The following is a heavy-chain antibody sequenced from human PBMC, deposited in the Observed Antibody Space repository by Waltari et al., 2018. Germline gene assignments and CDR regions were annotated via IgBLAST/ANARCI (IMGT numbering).Heavy chain of an antibody. D-gene: IGHD6-6*01. Sequence: QVQLVESGGGVVQPGRSLRLSCAASGFTFSTYTMHWVRQAPGKGLGRVAVRLYDGSKTSYADSVNGRFTSSRDNSKNTLYLQMNSLRPDDRAVYYCTRGSTTAARCMDSWGQGTLVTVSS. V-gene: IGHV3-30*01. J-gene: IGHJ4*02. CDR3: TRGSTTAARCMDS. CDR1: GFTFSTYT. CDR2: RLYDGSKT.